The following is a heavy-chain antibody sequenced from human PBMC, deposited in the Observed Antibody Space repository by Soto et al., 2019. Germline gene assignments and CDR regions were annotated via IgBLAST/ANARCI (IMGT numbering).Heavy chain of an antibody. J-gene: IGHJ6*02. V-gene: IGHV3-48*02. Sequence: GGSLRLSCAASGFTFSSYSMNWVRQAPGKGLEWVSYISSSSSTIYYADSVKGRFTISRDNAKNSLYLQMNSLRDEDTAVYYCAREIAVAAFYYYYGMDVWGQGTTVPVSS. D-gene: IGHD6-19*01. CDR1: GFTFSSYS. CDR2: ISSSSSTI. CDR3: AREIAVAAFYYYYGMDV.